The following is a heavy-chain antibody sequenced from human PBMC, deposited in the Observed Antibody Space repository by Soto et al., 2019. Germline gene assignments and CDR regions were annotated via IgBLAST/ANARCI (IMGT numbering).Heavy chain of an antibody. CDR1: GGPIRSRASA. D-gene: IGHD3-22*01. V-gene: IGHV4-30-2*01. CDR3: ASISHFSGYFHAIDV. CDR2: ISHSGIA. Sequence: TLSPTLGGSGGPIRSRASAWSWIRQPPGMGLEWIIFISHSGIAYYNPSLRRRVTISVDVSKNQFFLRLSSVTAADEAMYYCASISHFSGYFHAIDVWGQGTTVTVSS. J-gene: IGHJ3*01.